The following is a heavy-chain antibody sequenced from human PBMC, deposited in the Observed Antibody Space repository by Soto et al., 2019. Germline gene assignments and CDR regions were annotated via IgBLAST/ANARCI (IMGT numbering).Heavy chain of an antibody. CDR3: ARGLVVISNWFDP. Sequence: GSRRLSCAASGFTFSSYAMHLVRQAPGKGLEWVAVISYDGSNKYYADSVKGRFTISRDNSKYTLYLQMNSLRAEDTAVYYCARGLVVISNWFDPWGQGTLVTVSS. CDR2: ISYDGSNK. V-gene: IGHV3-30-3*01. D-gene: IGHD3-22*01. CDR1: GFTFSSYA. J-gene: IGHJ5*02.